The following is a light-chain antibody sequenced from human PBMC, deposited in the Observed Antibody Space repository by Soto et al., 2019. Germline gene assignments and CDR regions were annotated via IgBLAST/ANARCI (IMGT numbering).Light chain of an antibody. CDR3: QQSDSTPYT. Sequence: DIQLTQSPSSLSASVGDRVTITCRASQSISSYLNWYQQKPGKAPELLIYAASSLQRGVPSRFSGSGSGTDFTLTISSLQTEDFATYYCQQSDSTPYTFGQGTKLEIK. J-gene: IGKJ2*01. CDR2: AAS. CDR1: QSISSY. V-gene: IGKV1-39*01.